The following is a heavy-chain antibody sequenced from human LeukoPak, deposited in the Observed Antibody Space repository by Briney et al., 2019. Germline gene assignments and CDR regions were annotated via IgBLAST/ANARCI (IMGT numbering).Heavy chain of an antibody. J-gene: IGHJ4*02. Sequence: PGGSLRLSCAASGFTFSSYSMNWVRQAPGKGLEWVSYISSSSSTIYYADSVKGRFTISRDNAKNSLYLQMNSLRAEDTAVYYCARDTDYYYDSSGPHDYWGQGTLVTVSS. D-gene: IGHD3-22*01. CDR1: GFTFSSYS. CDR2: ISSSSSTI. V-gene: IGHV3-48*04. CDR3: ARDTDYYYDSSGPHDY.